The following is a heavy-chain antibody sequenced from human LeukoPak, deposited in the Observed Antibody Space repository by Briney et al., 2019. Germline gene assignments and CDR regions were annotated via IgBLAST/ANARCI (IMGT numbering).Heavy chain of an antibody. J-gene: IGHJ6*02. Sequence: AASVKVSCKTSGYSFNSHHVHWVRQAPGQGLDWMGVKFSHDGTTSYTQNFQGRLTMTRDTSTSTVYMELSSLRSEDTAVYYCARDSGNFHYDMDVWGQGTTVIVSS. CDR2: KFSHDGTT. CDR3: ARDSGNFHYDMDV. V-gene: IGHV1-46*02. D-gene: IGHD3-10*01. CDR1: GYSFNSHH.